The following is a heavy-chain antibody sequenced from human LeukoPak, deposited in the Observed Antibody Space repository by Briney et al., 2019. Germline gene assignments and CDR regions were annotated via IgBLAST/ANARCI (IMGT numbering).Heavy chain of an antibody. V-gene: IGHV4-59*12. CDR1: GGSISSYY. D-gene: IGHD3-10*01. CDR3: ARGQWFRAF. CDR2: MYHSGRP. J-gene: IGHJ4*02. Sequence: PSETLSLTCTVSGGSISSYYWSWIRQPPGKGLEWIGYMYHSGRPNYNPSLKSRVTISIDTPKNQFSLKMNSVTAADTAVYYCARGQWFRAFWSRGTPVTVSS.